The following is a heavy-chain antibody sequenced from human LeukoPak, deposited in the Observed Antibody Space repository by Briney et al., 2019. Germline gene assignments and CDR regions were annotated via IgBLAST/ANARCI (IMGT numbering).Heavy chain of an antibody. Sequence: SETLSLTCTVSGGSISSYYWSWIRQPPGKGLEWIGYIYYSGSTNYNPSLKSRVTISVDTSKNQFSLKLSSVTAADTAVYYCARHRWMEVYGSGSYYVDYWGQGTLVTVSS. D-gene: IGHD3-10*01. V-gene: IGHV4-59*08. J-gene: IGHJ4*02. CDR3: ARHRWMEVYGSGSYYVDY. CDR2: IYYSGST. CDR1: GGSISSYY.